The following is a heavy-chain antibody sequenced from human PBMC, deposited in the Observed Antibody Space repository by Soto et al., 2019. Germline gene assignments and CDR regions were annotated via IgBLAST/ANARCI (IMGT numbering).Heavy chain of an antibody. CDR1: GFTFGDYA. V-gene: IGHV3-49*04. D-gene: IGHD2-8*01. J-gene: IGHJ4*02. Sequence: GGSLRLSCTASGFTFGDYAISWVRQAPGKGLEWVGFIRSKAYGGTTEYAASVKGRFTISRDDSKSIAYLQMNSLKTEDTAVYYCTAGKLYPSLDFDYWGQGTLVTVSS. CDR2: IRSKAYGGTT. CDR3: TAGKLYPSLDFDY.